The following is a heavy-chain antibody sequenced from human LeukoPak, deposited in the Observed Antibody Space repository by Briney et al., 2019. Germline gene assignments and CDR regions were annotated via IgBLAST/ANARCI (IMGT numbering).Heavy chain of an antibody. J-gene: IGHJ4*02. CDR3: AKSPWTVAGTFDY. CDR2: ISGSGDST. D-gene: IGHD6-19*01. V-gene: IGHV3-23*01. CDR1: GFTFSSYA. Sequence: GGSLRLSCAASGFTFSSYAMTWVRQAPGKGLEWVSTISGSGDSTYYADSVKGRFTISRDNSKNTLYLQMNSLRTEDTGVFYCAKSPWTVAGTFDYWGQGTLVTVSS.